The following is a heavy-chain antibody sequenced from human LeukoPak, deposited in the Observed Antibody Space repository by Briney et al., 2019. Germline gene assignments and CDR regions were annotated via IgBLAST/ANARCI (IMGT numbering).Heavy chain of an antibody. D-gene: IGHD2-2*01. V-gene: IGHV4-34*01. CDR2: INHSGST. J-gene: IGHJ5*02. CDR3: ARNRPYCSSTSCRGGWFDP. Sequence: PSETLSLTCAVYGVSFSGYYWSWIRQPPGKGLEWIGEINHSGSTNYNPSLKSRVTISVDTSKNQFSLKLSSVTAADTAVYYCARNRPYCSSTSCRGGWFDPWGQGTLVTVSS. CDR1: GVSFSGYY.